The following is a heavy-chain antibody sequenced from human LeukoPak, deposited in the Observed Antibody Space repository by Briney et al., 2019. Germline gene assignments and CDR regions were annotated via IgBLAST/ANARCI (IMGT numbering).Heavy chain of an antibody. J-gene: IGHJ4*02. Sequence: GGSLRLSCAASGFTVSSNYMTWVRQAPGKGLEWVSVIYSGGSTYYADSVKGRFTISRDNAKKSLYLQMNSLRAEDTAVYYCARELYGYGGFYFDYWGQGTLVTVSS. CDR2: IYSGGST. CDR1: GFTVSSNY. D-gene: IGHD5-18*01. CDR3: ARELYGYGGFYFDY. V-gene: IGHV3-53*01.